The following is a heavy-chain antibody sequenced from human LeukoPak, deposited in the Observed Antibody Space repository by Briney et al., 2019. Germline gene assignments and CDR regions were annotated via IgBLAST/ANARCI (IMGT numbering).Heavy chain of an antibody. Sequence: GGSLRLSCAASGFTFSSYAMSWVRQAPGKGLEWVSAISGSGGSTYYADSVKGRFTISRDNSKNTLYLQMNSLRAEDTAVYYCAKCPAEALSLSYFQHWGQGTLVTVSS. CDR1: GFTFSSYA. D-gene: IGHD2/OR15-2a*01. V-gene: IGHV3-23*01. J-gene: IGHJ1*01. CDR3: AKCPAEALSLSYFQH. CDR2: ISGSGGST.